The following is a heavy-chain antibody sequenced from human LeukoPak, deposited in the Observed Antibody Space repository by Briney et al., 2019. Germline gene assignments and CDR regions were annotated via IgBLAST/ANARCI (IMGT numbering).Heavy chain of an antibody. V-gene: IGHV4-59*08. CDR3: ARRLASYYYRMDL. CDR2: IYYSGST. CDR1: GGSISSYY. J-gene: IGHJ6*02. Sequence: PSETLSLTCTVSGGSISSYYWSWIRQPPGKGLEWIGYIYYSGSTNYNPSLKSRVTISVDTSKNQFSLKLSSVTAADTAVYYCARRLASYYYRMDLWGQGTTVTGSS.